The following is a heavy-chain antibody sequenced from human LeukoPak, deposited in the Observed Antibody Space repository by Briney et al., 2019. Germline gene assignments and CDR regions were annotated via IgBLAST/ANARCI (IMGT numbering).Heavy chain of an antibody. D-gene: IGHD3-22*01. CDR2: INPNSGGT. CDR1: GYTFTSYY. Sequence: ASVKVSCKASGYTFTSYYMHWVRQAPGQGLEWMGIINPNSGGTNYAQKFQGRVTMTRDTSISTAYMKLSRLRSDDTAVYYCARDKGSGYYSLYYFDYWGQGTLVTVSS. CDR3: ARDKGSGYYSLYYFDY. J-gene: IGHJ4*02. V-gene: IGHV1-2*02.